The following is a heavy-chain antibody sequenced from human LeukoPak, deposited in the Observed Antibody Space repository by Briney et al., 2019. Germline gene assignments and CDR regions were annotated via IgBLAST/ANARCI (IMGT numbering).Heavy chain of an antibody. J-gene: IGHJ4*02. CDR1: GGSISSYY. CDR2: IYYSGST. Sequence: SETLSLTCTVSGGSISSYYWSWIRQPPGKGLEWIGYIYYSGSTNYNPSLKSRVTISVDTSKNQFSLKLSSVTAADTAVYYCARDLPPSGYWCQGTLVTVSS. CDR3: ARDLPPSGY. V-gene: IGHV4-59*01.